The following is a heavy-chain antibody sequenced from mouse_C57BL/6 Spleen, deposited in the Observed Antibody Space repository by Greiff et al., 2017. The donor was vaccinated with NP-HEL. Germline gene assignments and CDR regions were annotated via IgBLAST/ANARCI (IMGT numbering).Heavy chain of an antibody. CDR3: ASYGRYAMDY. J-gene: IGHJ4*01. V-gene: IGHV1-42*01. CDR2: INPSTGGT. D-gene: IGHD1-1*01. Sequence: VQLQQSGPELVKPGASVKISCKASGYSFTGYYMNWVKQSPEKSLEWIGEINPSTGGTTYNQKFKAKATLTVDKSSSTAYMQLKGLTSEDSAVYYCASYGRYAMDYWGQGTSVTVSS. CDR1: GYSFTGYY.